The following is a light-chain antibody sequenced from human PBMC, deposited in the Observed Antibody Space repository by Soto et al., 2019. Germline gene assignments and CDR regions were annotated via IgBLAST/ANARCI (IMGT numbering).Light chain of an antibody. J-gene: IGKJ3*01. CDR3: QQSYSTLT. CDR2: AAS. Sequence: DIQMTQSPSSLSASVGDRVTITCRASQSISSYLNWYQQKPGKAPKLLIYAASSLQSGVPSRFSGSGSGTDFTLTISSLQPEDFATYYCQQSYSTLTFGPGTNVDI. V-gene: IGKV1-39*01. CDR1: QSISSY.